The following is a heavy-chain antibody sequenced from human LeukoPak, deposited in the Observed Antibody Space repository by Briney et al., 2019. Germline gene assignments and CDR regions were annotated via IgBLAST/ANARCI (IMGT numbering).Heavy chain of an antibody. Sequence: KTSETLSLTCAVYSASFSGYYWNWIRQPPGKGLEWIGEINHSGSTNYNPSLKSRVTMSVDTSKNQFSLKLSSVTAADTAVYYCARWAAAGTGYFDYWGQGTLVTVSS. V-gene: IGHV4-34*01. J-gene: IGHJ4*02. CDR2: INHSGST. D-gene: IGHD6-13*01. CDR3: ARWAAAGTGYFDY. CDR1: SASFSGYY.